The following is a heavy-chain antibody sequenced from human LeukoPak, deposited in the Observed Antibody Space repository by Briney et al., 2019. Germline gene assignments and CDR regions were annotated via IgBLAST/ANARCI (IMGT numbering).Heavy chain of an antibody. CDR1: GFTFSSSW. CDR2: IKHDGSER. Sequence: PGGSLRLSCAASGFTFSSSWMSWVRQVPGRGLEWVANIKHDGSERYHVDSVRGRFTISRDNAKNSPYLQMNSLRAEDTAVYYCASDGHSHANWGQGTLVTVSS. J-gene: IGHJ4*02. D-gene: IGHD2-2*01. CDR3: ASDGHSHAN. V-gene: IGHV3-7*01.